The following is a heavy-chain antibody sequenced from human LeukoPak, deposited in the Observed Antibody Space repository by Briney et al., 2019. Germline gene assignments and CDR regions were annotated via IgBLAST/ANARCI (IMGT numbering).Heavy chain of an antibody. CDR1: GGSISSGNYY. CDR2: IYTSGST. CDR3: ARQGGYDFAAPDY. Sequence: SQTLSLTCTVSGGSISSGNYYWSWIRKPAGKGLEWIGRIYTSGSTNYNPSLKSRVTISVDTSKNQFSLKLSSVTAADTAVYYCARQGGYDFAAPDYWGQGTLVTVSS. V-gene: IGHV4-61*02. J-gene: IGHJ4*02. D-gene: IGHD5-12*01.